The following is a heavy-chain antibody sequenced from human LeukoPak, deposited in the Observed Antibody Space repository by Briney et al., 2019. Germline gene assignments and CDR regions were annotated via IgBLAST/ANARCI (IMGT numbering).Heavy chain of an antibody. CDR3: AKSGGYGLIDY. D-gene: IGHD1-26*01. CDR2: IYYSGST. V-gene: IGHV4-39*01. Sequence: PSETLSLTCTVSGGSISSSSYYWGWLRQPPGKGLEWIESIYYSGSTYYNPSLKSRVTISVDTSKNQISLRLNSVTAANTAIYYCAKSGGYGLIDYWGQGTLVTVSS. J-gene: IGHJ4*02. CDR1: GGSISSSSYY.